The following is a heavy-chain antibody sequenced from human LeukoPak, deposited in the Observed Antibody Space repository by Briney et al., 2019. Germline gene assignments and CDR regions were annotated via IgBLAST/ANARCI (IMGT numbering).Heavy chain of an antibody. Sequence: ASVKVSCKVSGYTLTELSMHWVRQAPGKGLEWMGGFDPEDGETIYAQKFQGRVTMTEDTSTDTAYMELSSLRSEDTAVYYCATDLTPANAFDIWGQGTMVTVSS. CDR2: FDPEDGET. CDR1: GYTLTELS. V-gene: IGHV1-24*01. J-gene: IGHJ3*02. CDR3: ATDLTPANAFDI.